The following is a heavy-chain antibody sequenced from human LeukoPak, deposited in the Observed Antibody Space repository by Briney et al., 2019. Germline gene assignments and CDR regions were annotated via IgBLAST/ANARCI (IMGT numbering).Heavy chain of an antibody. V-gene: IGHV5-51*01. CDR2: IYPGDSET. D-gene: IGHD1-20*01. Sequence: GESLKISCKASGYSFISHWIGWVRQMPGKGLEWMGIIYPGDSETRYSPSFQGQISISVDKSISTAYLQWSSLKASDTAMYYCARALPGINNWNEFDYWGQGTRVTVSS. CDR1: GYSFISHW. CDR3: ARALPGINNWNEFDY. J-gene: IGHJ4*02.